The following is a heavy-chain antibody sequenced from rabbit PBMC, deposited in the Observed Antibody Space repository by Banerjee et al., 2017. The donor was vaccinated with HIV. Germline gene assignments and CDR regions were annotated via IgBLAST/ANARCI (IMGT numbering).Heavy chain of an antibody. CDR2: IGAGSGNT. V-gene: IGHV1S45*01. CDR3: AREGLGSNYATFSL. D-gene: IGHD6-1*01. Sequence: QEQLEESGGDLVKPGASLTLTCKASGFSFSSGYYMCWVRQAPGKGLEWIACIGAGSGNTYYASWAKGRFTISKTSSTTVTLQMTSLTAADTATYFCAREGLGSNYATFSLWGQGTLVTVS. CDR1: GFSFSSGYY. J-gene: IGHJ6*01.